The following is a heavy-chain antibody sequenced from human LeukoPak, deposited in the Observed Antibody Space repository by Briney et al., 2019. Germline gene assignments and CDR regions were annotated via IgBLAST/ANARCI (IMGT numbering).Heavy chain of an antibody. CDR2: IYYSGST. Sequence: PSETLSLTCTVSGGSISSYYWSWIRQPPGKGLEWIGYIYYSGSTNYNPSLKSRVTISVDTSKNQFSLKLSSVTAADTAVYYCARGHYDFWSGRNWFDPWGQGTLVTVSS. D-gene: IGHD3-3*01. CDR1: GGSISSYY. CDR3: ARGHYDFWSGRNWFDP. J-gene: IGHJ5*02. V-gene: IGHV4-59*01.